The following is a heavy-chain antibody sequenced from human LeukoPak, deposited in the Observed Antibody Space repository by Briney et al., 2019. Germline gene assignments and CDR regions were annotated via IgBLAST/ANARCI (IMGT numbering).Heavy chain of an antibody. CDR3: AGGDYVGDFRYFDY. V-gene: IGHV3-23*01. CDR2: ISGTGDGR. J-gene: IGHJ4*02. Sequence: GGSLRLSCATSGFTFSSYSMGWVRQAPGRGLEWVAAISGTGDGRYYADSVKSRFTISRDNSKNTLFLQMDSLRADDTALYCCAGGDYVGDFRYFDYWGQGTLVTVSS. D-gene: IGHD4-23*01. CDR1: GFTFSSYS.